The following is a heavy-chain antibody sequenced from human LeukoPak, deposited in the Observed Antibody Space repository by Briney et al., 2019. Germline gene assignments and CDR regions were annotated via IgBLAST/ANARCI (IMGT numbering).Heavy chain of an antibody. CDR3: AKGTFWSGYYSFDY. D-gene: IGHD3-3*01. CDR1: GFTFSSYG. V-gene: IGHV3-30*18. J-gene: IGHJ4*02. Sequence: QTGGSLRLSCAASGFTFSSYGMHWVRQAPGKGLEWVAVISYDGSNKYYADSVKGRFTISRDNSKNTLYLQMNSLRAEDTAVYYCAKGTFWSGYYSFDYWGQGTLVTVSS. CDR2: ISYDGSNK.